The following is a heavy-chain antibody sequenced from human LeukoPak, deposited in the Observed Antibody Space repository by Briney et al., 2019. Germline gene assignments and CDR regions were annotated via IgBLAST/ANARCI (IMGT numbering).Heavy chain of an antibody. D-gene: IGHD6-19*01. Sequence: GGSLRLSCAASGFTISDYYMSWIRQAPGKGLEWVSYISSSGSSIYYPDSVRGRFTISRDNAKNSLYLQLNSLRAEDTAVYYCARAGYSSGWYVGYWGQGALVTVSS. CDR2: ISSSGSSI. CDR1: GFTISDYY. CDR3: ARAGYSSGWYVGY. V-gene: IGHV3-11*01. J-gene: IGHJ4*02.